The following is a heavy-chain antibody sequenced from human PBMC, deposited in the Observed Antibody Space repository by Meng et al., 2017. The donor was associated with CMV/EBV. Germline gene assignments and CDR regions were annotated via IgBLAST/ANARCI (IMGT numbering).Heavy chain of an antibody. V-gene: IGHV4-34*01. J-gene: IGHJ6*02. Sequence: GSLRLSCAVYGGSFSGYYWSWIRQPPGKGLEWIGEINHSGSTNYNPSLKSRVTISVDTSKNQFSLKLSSVIAADTAVYYCARLKLGYCSSTSCYAPYYYYGMDVWGQGTTVTVSS. CDR3: ARLKLGYCSSTSCYAPYYYYGMDV. CDR2: INHSGST. D-gene: IGHD2-2*01. CDR1: GGSFSGYY.